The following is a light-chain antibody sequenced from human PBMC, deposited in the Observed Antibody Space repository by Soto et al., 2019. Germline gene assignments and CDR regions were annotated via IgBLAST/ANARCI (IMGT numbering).Light chain of an antibody. CDR1: SSDVGGYNY. V-gene: IGLV2-11*01. CDR2: DVS. J-gene: IGLJ1*01. Sequence: QSALTQPRSVSGSPGQSVTISCTGTSSDVGGYNYVSWYQQQPGKAPKLMIYDVSKRPSGFPDRFSGSKSGNTASLTISGLQAEDEADYYCCSYAGSYTHYVFGTGTKLTVL. CDR3: CSYAGSYTHYV.